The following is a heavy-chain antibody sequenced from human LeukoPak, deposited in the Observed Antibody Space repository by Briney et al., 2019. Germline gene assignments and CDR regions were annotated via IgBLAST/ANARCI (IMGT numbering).Heavy chain of an antibody. D-gene: IGHD3-22*01. CDR2: IIPIFGTA. CDR1: GGTFISYA. V-gene: IGHV1-69*13. Sequence: ASVKVSCKASGGTFISYAISWVRQAPGQGLEWMGGIIPIFGTANYAQKFQGRVTITADESTSTAYMELSSLRSEDTAVYYCARGRLYYYDSSGYYPFDYWGQGTLVTVSS. CDR3: ARGRLYYYDSSGYYPFDY. J-gene: IGHJ4*02.